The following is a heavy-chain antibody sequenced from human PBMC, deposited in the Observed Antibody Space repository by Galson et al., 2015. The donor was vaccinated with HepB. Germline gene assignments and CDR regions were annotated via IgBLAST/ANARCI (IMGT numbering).Heavy chain of an antibody. D-gene: IGHD6-13*01. CDR3: ARDDPGRYSSSWYRANWFDP. J-gene: IGHJ5*02. CDR1: GYTFTSYD. Sequence: SVKVSCKASGYTFTSYDINWVRQATGQGLEWMGWMNPNSGSTSYAQKFQGRVTMTRDTSTSTVYMELSSLRSEDTAVYYCARDDPGRYSSSWYRANWFDPWGQGTLVTVSS. CDR2: MNPNSGST. V-gene: IGHV1-8*01.